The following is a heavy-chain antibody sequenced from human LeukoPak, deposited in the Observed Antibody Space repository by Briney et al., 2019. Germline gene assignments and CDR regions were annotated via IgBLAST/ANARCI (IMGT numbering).Heavy chain of an antibody. V-gene: IGHV3-7*01. CDR3: ARDQTVRGGYNWFDP. CDR1: GFTFSSYW. D-gene: IGHD3-10*01. J-gene: IGHJ5*02. Sequence: GGSLRLSCAASGFTFSSYWMSWVRQAPGKGLEWVANIKQDGSEKYYVDSVTGRFTISRDNAKHSLYLQMHSLRAEDTAVYYCARDQTVRGGYNWFDPWGQGTLVTVSS. CDR2: IKQDGSEK.